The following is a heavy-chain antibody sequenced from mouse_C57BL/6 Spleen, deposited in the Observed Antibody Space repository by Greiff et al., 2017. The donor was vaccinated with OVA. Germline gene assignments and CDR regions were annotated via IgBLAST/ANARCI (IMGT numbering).Heavy chain of an antibody. CDR3: ASSYSNYLAWFAY. CDR1: GYTFTSYW. D-gene: IGHD2-5*01. Sequence: VQLQQSGAELVKPGASVKLSCKASGYTFTSYWMQWVKQRPGQGLEWIGEIDPSDSYTNYNQKFKGKATLTVDTSSSTAYMQLSSLTSEDSAVYYCASSYSNYLAWFAYWGQGTLVTVSA. V-gene: IGHV1-50*01. J-gene: IGHJ3*01. CDR2: IDPSDSYT.